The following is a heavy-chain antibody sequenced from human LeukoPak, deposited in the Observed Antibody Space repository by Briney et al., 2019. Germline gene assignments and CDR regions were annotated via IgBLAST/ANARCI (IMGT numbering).Heavy chain of an antibody. D-gene: IGHD3-9*01. V-gene: IGHV1-18*01. CDR1: GYTFTSYG. J-gene: IGHJ4*02. CDR3: ARAHGGFDWESNYFDY. CDR2: ISAYNGNT. Sequence: ASVKVSCRASGYTFTSYGISWVRQAPGQGLEWMGWISAYNGNTNYAQKLQGRVTMTTDTSTSTAYMELSSLRSEDTAVYYCARAHGGFDWESNYFDYWGQGTLVTVSS.